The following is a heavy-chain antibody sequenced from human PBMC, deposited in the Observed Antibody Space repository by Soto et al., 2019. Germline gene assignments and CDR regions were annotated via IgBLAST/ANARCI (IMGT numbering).Heavy chain of an antibody. V-gene: IGHV4-31*11. CDR3: ARDSRSQQPNHRWGGGYMDV. J-gene: IGHJ6*03. Sequence: QLQLEESGPGLVKPSQTLSLTCAVSGGSISNGGYYWSWIRQHPGKGLEWIGSIYFSGSTYYNPSLKSRVTISVATPKNQFSLKLSSVTAAVTAVYYCARDSRSQQPNHRWGGGYMDVWGKGTTVTVSS. CDR2: IYFSGST. D-gene: IGHD6-13*01. CDR1: GGSISNGGYY.